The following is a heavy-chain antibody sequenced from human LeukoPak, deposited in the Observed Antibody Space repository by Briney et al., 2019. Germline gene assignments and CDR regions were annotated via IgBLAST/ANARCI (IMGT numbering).Heavy chain of an antibody. V-gene: IGHV3-74*01. Sequence: GSLRLSCAASGFTFNKYWMHWVRQAPGKGLVWVSRIKGDGTHTSYADSVKGRFTVSRDNAKNTLYLQMDSLRDEDTAVYYCVRDGDAYNFDYWGQGTLVTVSS. J-gene: IGHJ4*02. D-gene: IGHD5-24*01. CDR3: VRDGDAYNFDY. CDR1: GFTFNKYW. CDR2: IKGDGTHT.